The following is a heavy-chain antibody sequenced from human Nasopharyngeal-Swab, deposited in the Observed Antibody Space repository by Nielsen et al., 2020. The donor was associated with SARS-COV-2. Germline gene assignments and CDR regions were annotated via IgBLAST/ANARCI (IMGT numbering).Heavy chain of an antibody. V-gene: IGHV3-9*01. D-gene: IGHD5-18*01. CDR1: GFTFDDYA. Sequence: GGSLRLSCAASGFTFDDYAMPWVRQAPGKGLEWVSGISWNSGSIGYADSVKGRFTISRDNAKNSLYLQMNSLRAEDTALYYCAKDSRGYSYGQIFPFFDYWGQGTLVTVSS. J-gene: IGHJ4*02. CDR3: AKDSRGYSYGQIFPFFDY. CDR2: ISWNSGSI.